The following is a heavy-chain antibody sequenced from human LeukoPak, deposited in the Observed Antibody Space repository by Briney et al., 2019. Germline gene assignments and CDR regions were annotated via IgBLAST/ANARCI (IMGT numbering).Heavy chain of an antibody. Sequence: PSETLSLTCTVSGYSINSGYTWGWIRQPPGKGLEWIGEINHSGSTNYNASLKSRVTISVDTSKNQFSLKLSSVTAADTAVYYCARQNYYGSGGYYFDYWGQGTLVTVSS. J-gene: IGHJ4*02. V-gene: IGHV4-38-2*02. D-gene: IGHD3-10*01. CDR1: GYSINSGYT. CDR3: ARQNYYGSGGYYFDY. CDR2: INHSGST.